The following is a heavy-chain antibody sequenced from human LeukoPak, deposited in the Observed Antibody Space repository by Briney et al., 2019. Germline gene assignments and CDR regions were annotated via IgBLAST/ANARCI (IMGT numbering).Heavy chain of an antibody. V-gene: IGHV4-39*07. Sequence: SETLSLTCTVSGGSISSSSYYWGWIRQAPGKGLELIGSIYYSGSTYYNPSLKSRVTISVDTSNNQFSLKLSSVTAADTAVYYCARNLWLTGAFDIWGQGTMVTVSS. CDR2: IYYSGST. D-gene: IGHD2-21*01. CDR3: ARNLWLTGAFDI. CDR1: GGSISSSSYY. J-gene: IGHJ3*02.